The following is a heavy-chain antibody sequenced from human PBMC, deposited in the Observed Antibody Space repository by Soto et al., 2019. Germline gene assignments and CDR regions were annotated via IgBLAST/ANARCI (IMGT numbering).Heavy chain of an antibody. Sequence: QVQLVQSGAEVKKPGASVKVSCKASGYTFTSYGISWVRQAPGQGLEWMGWINAYNGNTNYAQKLQGRVTMTTDTPTSTASVELRSLRSDDPAVYYCARVLPPFDPWGQGTLVTVSS. J-gene: IGHJ5*02. CDR1: GYTFTSYG. V-gene: IGHV1-18*01. CDR3: ARVLPPFDP. CDR2: INAYNGNT.